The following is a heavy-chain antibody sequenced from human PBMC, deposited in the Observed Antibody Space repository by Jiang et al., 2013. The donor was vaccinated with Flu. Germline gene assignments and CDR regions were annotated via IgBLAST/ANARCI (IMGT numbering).Heavy chain of an antibody. CDR3: ARLSSPHYYGYNARGTFDY. Sequence: CKGSGYSFTSYWIGWVRQMPGKSLEWMGIIYPGDSDTRYSPSFQGQVTISADKSISTAYLQWSSLKASDTAMYYCARLSSPHYYGYNARGTFDYWGQGTLVTVSS. CDR2: IYPGDSDT. J-gene: IGHJ4*02. V-gene: IGHV5-51*01. CDR1: GYSFTSYW. D-gene: IGHD3-10*01.